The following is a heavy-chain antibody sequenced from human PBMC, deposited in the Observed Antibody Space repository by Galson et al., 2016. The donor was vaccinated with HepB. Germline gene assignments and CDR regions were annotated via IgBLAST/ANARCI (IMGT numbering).Heavy chain of an antibody. Sequence: SLRLSCAASGFTFNSYGMHWVRQAPGKGLEWVAAIWYDGSNKQYTDSVKGRFTISRDNSRNTLYLQMNSLRGEDTALYYCARTPISMNRELFYFDYWGQGTLVTVSS. J-gene: IGHJ4*02. CDR2: IWYDGSNK. CDR3: ARTPISMNRELFYFDY. V-gene: IGHV3-33*01. D-gene: IGHD3-10*01. CDR1: GFTFNSYG.